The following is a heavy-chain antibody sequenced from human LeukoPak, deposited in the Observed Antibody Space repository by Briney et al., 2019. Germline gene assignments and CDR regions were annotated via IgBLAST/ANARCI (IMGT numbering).Heavy chain of an antibody. CDR3: ARQLEQQLVFDY. J-gene: IGHJ4*02. V-gene: IGHV4-59*01. CDR1: GGSISSYY. D-gene: IGHD6-13*01. CDR2: IYYSGST. Sequence: PSETLSLTCTVSGGSISSYYWNWIRQPPGKGLEWIGYIYYSGSTNYNPSLKSRVTISVDASKNQFSLKLSSVTAADTAVYYCARQLEQQLVFDYWGQGTLVTVSS.